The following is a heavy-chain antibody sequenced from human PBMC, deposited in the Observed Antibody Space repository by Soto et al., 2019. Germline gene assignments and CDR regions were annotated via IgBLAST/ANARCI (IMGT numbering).Heavy chain of an antibody. J-gene: IGHJ5*02. CDR3: ARGIAAASNWFDP. D-gene: IGHD6-13*01. CDR2: ISAYNGNT. V-gene: IGHV1-18*01. Sequence: ASAKVTWKASGYTFTSYGLSWVRQAPGQGLEWMGWISAYNGNTNYAQKLQGRVTMTTDTSTSTAYMELRSLRSDDTAVYYCARGIAAASNWFDPWGQGTLVTVSS. CDR1: GYTFTSYG.